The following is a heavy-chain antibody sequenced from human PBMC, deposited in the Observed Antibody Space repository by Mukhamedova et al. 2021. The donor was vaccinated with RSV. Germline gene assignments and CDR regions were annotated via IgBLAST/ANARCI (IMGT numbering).Heavy chain of an antibody. V-gene: IGHV3-11*04. J-gene: IGHJ3*01. D-gene: IGHD5-12*01. CDR3: ARDRRPRGLRDAFDW. Sequence: ADSVKGRFTTSRDNAKNSMYLQMNSLRVEDTAFYYCARDRRPRGLRDAFDWWGQGTMVTASS.